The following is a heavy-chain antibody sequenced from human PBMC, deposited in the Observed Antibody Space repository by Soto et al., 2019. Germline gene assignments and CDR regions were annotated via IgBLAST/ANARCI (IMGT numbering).Heavy chain of an antibody. CDR2: IYNGGST. D-gene: IGHD7-27*01. CDR1: GGSIGNVHYC. V-gene: IGHV4-30-4*01. J-gene: IGHJ4*02. CDR3: TKGPSGDKVDS. Sequence: QVQLQESGPGLVKPSQTLSLTCTVSGGSIGNVHYCWSWIRQPPDQGPEWIGHIYNGGSTYSNPSLQSRVTISAATSKNQFSLNLSSVSAADSAVYYCTKGPSGDKVDSWGQGILVTVSS.